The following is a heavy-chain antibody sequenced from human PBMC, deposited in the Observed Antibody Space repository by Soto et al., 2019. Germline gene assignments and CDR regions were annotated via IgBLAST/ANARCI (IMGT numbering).Heavy chain of an antibody. J-gene: IGHJ4*02. CDR2: INPSGGNI. Sequence: QVQLVQSGAEVKKPGASVKVSCKASGYTFTTYYIYWVRQAPGQGLEWKGIINPSGGNITYAQKLQGRVNMTRDTSTRTVYLGTSSLRSEDTAVYYCGRDAGYQRLDYWGQGALVTVSP. CDR1: GYTFTTYY. V-gene: IGHV1-46*03. D-gene: IGHD5-12*01. CDR3: GRDAGYQRLDY.